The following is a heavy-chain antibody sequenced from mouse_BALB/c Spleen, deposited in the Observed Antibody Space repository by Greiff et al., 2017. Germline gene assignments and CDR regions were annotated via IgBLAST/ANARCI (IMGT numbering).Heavy chain of an antibody. V-gene: IGHV5-17*02. CDR3: ARGSSYWFAD. J-gene: IGHJ3*01. Sequence: EVMLVESGGGLVQPGGSRKLSCAASGFTFSSFGMHWVRQAPEKGLEWVAYISSGSSTIYYADTVKGRFTISRDNPKNTLFLQMTSLRSEDTAMYYCARGSSYWFADWGQGTLVTVSA. CDR1: GFTFSSFG. CDR2: ISSGSSTI. D-gene: IGHD1-1*01.